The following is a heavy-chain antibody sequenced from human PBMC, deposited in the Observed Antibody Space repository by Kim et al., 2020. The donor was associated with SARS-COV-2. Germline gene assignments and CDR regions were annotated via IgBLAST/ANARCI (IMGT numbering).Heavy chain of an antibody. V-gene: IGHV3-15*01. CDR2: IKSKTDGWTT. J-gene: IGHJ5*02. CDR1: GFTFSNAW. CDR3: TTDPYYYDSSGYYH. Sequence: GGSLRLSCAASGFTFSNAWMSWVRQAPGKGLEWVGLIKSKTDGWTTDYAAPVKGRFTISIDVSKNTMYLQMNSLKTEDTAVYYCTTDPYYYDSSGYYHWGQGTLVTVST. D-gene: IGHD3-22*01.